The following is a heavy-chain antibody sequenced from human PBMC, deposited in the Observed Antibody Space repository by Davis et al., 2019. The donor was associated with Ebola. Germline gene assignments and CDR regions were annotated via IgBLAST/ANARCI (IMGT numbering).Heavy chain of an antibody. V-gene: IGHV3-23*01. CDR3: AKIHDYGGNWHLFYGMDV. CDR2: ISDSGGNT. J-gene: IGHJ6*02. D-gene: IGHD4-23*01. CDR1: GFTFSSYA. Sequence: GESLKIPCAASGFTFSSYAMSWVRQAPGKGLEWVSAISDSGGNTYYADSVKGRFTISRDNSRSTLYLQMNSLRAEDTAVYYCAKIHDYGGNWHLFYGMDVWGQGTTVTVSS.